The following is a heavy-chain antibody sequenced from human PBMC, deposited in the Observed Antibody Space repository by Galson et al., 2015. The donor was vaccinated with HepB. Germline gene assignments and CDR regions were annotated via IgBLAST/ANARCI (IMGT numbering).Heavy chain of an antibody. CDR1: GFAFSSNS. J-gene: IGHJ4*02. V-gene: IGHV3-23*01. D-gene: IGHD6-25*01. CDR2: ISRSGGDT. CDR3: ANGGGNY. Sequence: SLRLSCAASGFAFSSNSMTWVRQAPGKGLEWVSGISRSGGDTYYADSGKGRFTISRDNSKNTLYLQMNSLRAEDTALYYCANGGGNYWGQGTLVTVSS.